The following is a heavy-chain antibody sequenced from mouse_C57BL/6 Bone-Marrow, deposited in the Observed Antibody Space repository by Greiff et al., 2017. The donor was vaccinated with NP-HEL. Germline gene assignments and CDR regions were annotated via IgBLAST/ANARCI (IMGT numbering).Heavy chain of an antibody. CDR2: INPSSGYT. V-gene: IGHV1-4*01. J-gene: IGHJ1*03. CDR1: GYTFTSYT. CDR3: ARDYSNNWYFDV. Sequence: QVQLKQSGAELARPGASVKMSCKASGYTFTSYTMHWVKQRPGHGLEWIGYINPSSGYTKYNQKFKDKATLTADKSSSTAYMQLSSLTSEDSAVYYCARDYSNNWYFDVWGTGTTVTVSS. D-gene: IGHD2-5*01.